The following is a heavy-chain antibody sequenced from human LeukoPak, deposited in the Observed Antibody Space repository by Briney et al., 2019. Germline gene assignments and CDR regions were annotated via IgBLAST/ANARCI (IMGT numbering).Heavy chain of an antibody. CDR3: ARDLGGWHPPI. V-gene: IGHV1-69*04. D-gene: IGHD6-19*01. CDR2: IIPILGIA. CDR1: GGTFSSYA. Sequence: SVKVSCKASGGTFSSYAISWVRQAPGQGLEWMGRIIPILGIANYAQKFQGRVTITADKSTSTAYMELSSLGSEDTAVYYCARDLGGWHPPIWGQGTMVTVSS. J-gene: IGHJ3*02.